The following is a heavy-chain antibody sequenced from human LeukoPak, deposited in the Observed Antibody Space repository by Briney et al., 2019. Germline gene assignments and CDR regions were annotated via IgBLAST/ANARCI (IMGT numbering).Heavy chain of an antibody. CDR1: GGTFSSYA. CDR3: AREFKVDTGYDFWAPLYDY. Sequence: SVKVSCKASGGTFSSYAISWVRQAPGQGLEWMGRIIPIFGTANYAQKFQGRVTITTDESTSTAYMELSSLRSEDTAVYYCAREFKVDTGYDFWAPLYDYWGQGTLVTVSS. CDR2: IIPIFGTA. V-gene: IGHV1-69*05. J-gene: IGHJ4*02. D-gene: IGHD3-3*01.